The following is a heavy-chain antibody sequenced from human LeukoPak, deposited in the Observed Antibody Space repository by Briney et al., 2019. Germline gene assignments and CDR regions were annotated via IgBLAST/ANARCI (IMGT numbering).Heavy chain of an antibody. D-gene: IGHD3-10*01. Sequence: SETLSLTCTVSGGSISSSSYYWGWIRQPPGKGLEWIGRIYCSGSTYYNPSLQSRDTISVDTSKNQFSLKLSSVTAADPAVYYCARHGEWHVSNPCRFDAWGQGTLVTVSS. J-gene: IGHJ5*02. CDR3: ARHGEWHVSNPCRFDA. CDR1: GGSISSSSYY. CDR2: IYCSGST. V-gene: IGHV4-39*01.